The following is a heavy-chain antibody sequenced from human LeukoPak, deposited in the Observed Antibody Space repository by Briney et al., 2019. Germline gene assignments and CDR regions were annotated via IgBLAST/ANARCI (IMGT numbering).Heavy chain of an antibody. CDR3: ARDGGPQVSWPLDL. CDR1: GFTVSSNY. V-gene: IGHV3-53*01. Sequence: GGSLRLSCAASGFTVSSNYMSWVRQAPGKGLEWVSVIHSGGNTFYADTVKGRFTISRDNSKNTLYLQMNSLRAEDTAVYYCARDGGPQVSWPLDLWGQGTLVTVSS. CDR2: IHSGGNT. J-gene: IGHJ5*02. D-gene: IGHD3-16*01.